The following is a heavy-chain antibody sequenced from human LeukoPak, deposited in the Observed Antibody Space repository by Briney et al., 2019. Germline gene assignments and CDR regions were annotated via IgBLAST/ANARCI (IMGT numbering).Heavy chain of an antibody. D-gene: IGHD3-22*01. V-gene: IGHV4-59*01. Sequence: SGTLSLTCTVSGASISSSYWSWVRQPPGKRLEWIGYIYYNGNTNSNPYLKSRVTISADTSKNQFSLKLTSVTAADTAVYYCVRGNYDNRGYSNAFDIWGQGAMVTVSS. J-gene: IGHJ3*02. CDR2: IYYNGNT. CDR3: VRGNYDNRGYSNAFDI. CDR1: GASISSSY.